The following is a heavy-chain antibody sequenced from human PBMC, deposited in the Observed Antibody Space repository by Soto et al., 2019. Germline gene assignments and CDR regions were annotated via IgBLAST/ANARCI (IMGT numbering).Heavy chain of an antibody. Sequence: QAQLVESGGGVVQPGRSLRLSCAASGFTFSSYGMHWVRQAPGTGLEWVAVISYDGGLQHSADSVKGRFTISRDNSKNTVLLLMNRLRAEATAVYYCVSDRGYGHASVPYSWGQGTLVSVSS. CDR1: GFTFSSYG. J-gene: IGHJ4*02. D-gene: IGHD5-18*01. V-gene: IGHV3-30*03. CDR3: VSDRGYGHASVPYS. CDR2: ISYDGGLQ.